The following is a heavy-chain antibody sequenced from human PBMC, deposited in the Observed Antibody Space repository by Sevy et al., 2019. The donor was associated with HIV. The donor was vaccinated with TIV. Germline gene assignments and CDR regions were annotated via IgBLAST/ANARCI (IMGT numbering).Heavy chain of an antibody. CDR2: IWLGGTT. J-gene: IGHJ3*02. D-gene: IGHD3-22*01. CDR3: ANHASDYDSSGYLERDAFDI. Sequence: GGSLRLSCAVSGFTVSSNFMSWVRQAPGKGLEWVSVIWLGGTTYYADSVKGRFTISRDNSKNTLYLQMNSLRAEDTAVYYCANHASDYDSSGYLERDAFDIWGQGTMVTVSS. V-gene: IGHV3-53*01. CDR1: GFTVSSNF.